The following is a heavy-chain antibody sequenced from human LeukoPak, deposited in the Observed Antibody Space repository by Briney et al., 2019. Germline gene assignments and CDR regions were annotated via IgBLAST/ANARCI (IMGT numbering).Heavy chain of an antibody. D-gene: IGHD2-21*02. CDR3: VRGGHIVVVTPPN. J-gene: IGHJ4*02. CDR2: MSASGTTI. CDR1: GFTFSSYS. Sequence: PGGSLRLSCAASGFTFSSYSVNWVRQAPGKGLEWVAHMSASGTTIFYADSVQGRFTISRDRAKNSLDLQMNSLRADDTAVYYCVRGGHIVVVTPPNWGQGTLVTVSS. V-gene: IGHV3-48*01.